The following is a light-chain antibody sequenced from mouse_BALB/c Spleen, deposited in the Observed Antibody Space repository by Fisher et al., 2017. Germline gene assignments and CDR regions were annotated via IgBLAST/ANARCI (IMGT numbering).Light chain of an antibody. CDR1: QDINSY. Sequence: DIVLTQTPSSMYASLGERVTITCKASQDINSYLSWFQQKPGKSPKTLIYRANRLVDGVPSRFSGSGSGQDYSLTISSLEYEDMGIYYCLQYDEFPYTFGGGDQAGNKT. J-gene: IGKJ2*01. V-gene: IGKV14-111*01. CDR3: LQYDEFPYT. CDR2: RAN.